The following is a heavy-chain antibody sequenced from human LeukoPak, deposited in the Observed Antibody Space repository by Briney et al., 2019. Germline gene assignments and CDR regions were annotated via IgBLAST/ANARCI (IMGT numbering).Heavy chain of an antibody. CDR3: ARGSLYCSSTSCYLDY. Sequence: GGSLRLSCAASGFTFSSYSMNWVRQAPGKGLEWVSYISSSGSTIYYADSVKGRFTISRDNAKNSLYLQMNSLRAEDTAVYYCARGSLYCSSTSCYLDYWGQGTLVTVSS. V-gene: IGHV3-48*04. D-gene: IGHD2-2*01. CDR1: GFTFSSYS. J-gene: IGHJ4*02. CDR2: ISSSGSTI.